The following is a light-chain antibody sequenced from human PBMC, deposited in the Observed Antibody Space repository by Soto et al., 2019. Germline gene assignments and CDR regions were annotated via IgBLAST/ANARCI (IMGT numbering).Light chain of an antibody. V-gene: IGLV2-14*03. CDR1: SRDVGGYNY. Sequence: QSVLTQPASVSGSPGQSVTISCTGTSRDVGGYNYVSWYQHHPGKAPRLMIYDVSNRPSGVSNRFSGSKSGNTASLTISGLRTEDEADYYCTSYTTSDTLVFGGGTKVTVL. J-gene: IGLJ2*01. CDR3: TSYTTSDTLV. CDR2: DVS.